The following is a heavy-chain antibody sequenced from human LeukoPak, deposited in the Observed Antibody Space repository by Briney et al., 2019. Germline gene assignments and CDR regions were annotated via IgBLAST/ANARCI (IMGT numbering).Heavy chain of an antibody. CDR3: VRGRKLYSSGWYVEDDY. V-gene: IGHV1-18*01. CDR1: GYTFISYG. Sequence: ASVKVSCKASGYTFISYGISWVRQAPGQGHEWMGWISAYNGNTNYAQKFQGRVTMTTDTSTSTAYMELRSLKFDDTAVYYCVRGRKLYSSGWYVEDDYWGQGTLVTVSS. CDR2: ISAYNGNT. D-gene: IGHD6-19*01. J-gene: IGHJ4*02.